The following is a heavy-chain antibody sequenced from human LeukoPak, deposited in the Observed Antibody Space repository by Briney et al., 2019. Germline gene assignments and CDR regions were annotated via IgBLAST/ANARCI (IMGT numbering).Heavy chain of an antibody. CDR3: ARDLGLRGVTNWFDP. V-gene: IGHV1-46*01. D-gene: IGHD3-10*01. CDR2: IDPSGGST. CDR1: AYTFSTYL. Sequence: ASVTVSCKASAYTFSTYLLHWVRQAPGQGLEWMGIIDPSGGSTDYAQKFQGRVTMTRDTSTSTVYMELGSLRSEDTAVYYCARDLGLRGVTNWFDPWGQGTLVTVSS. J-gene: IGHJ5*02.